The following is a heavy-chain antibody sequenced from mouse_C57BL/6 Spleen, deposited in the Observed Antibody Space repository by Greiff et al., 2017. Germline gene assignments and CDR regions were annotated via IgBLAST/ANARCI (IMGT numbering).Heavy chain of an antibody. J-gene: IGHJ1*03. CDR3: ARGGICNYGSSRYFGV. V-gene: IGHV1-64*01. CDR2: IHPNSGST. Sequence: QVQLQQPGAELVKPGASVKLSCKASGYTFTSYWMHWVKQRPGQGLEWIGMIHPNSGSTNYNEKFKSKATLTVDNSSSTAYMQLISLTSEDSAVYYCARGGICNYGSSRYFGVWGTGTTVTVSS. D-gene: IGHD1-1*01. CDR1: GYTFTSYW.